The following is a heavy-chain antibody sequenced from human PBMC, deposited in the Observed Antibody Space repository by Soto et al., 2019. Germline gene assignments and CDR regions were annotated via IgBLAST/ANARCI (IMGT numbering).Heavy chain of an antibody. D-gene: IGHD2-21*01. CDR3: SRKVVGSTSRPDYWYFGL. CDR2: ISGGGDAT. J-gene: IGHJ2*01. CDR1: GFTFINYD. V-gene: IGHV3-23*01. Sequence: EVQLLESGGDSVQPGGSVRLSCAGSGFTFINYDMNWVRQAPGKGLEWVSTISGGGDATFFADSVRGRFTFSRDNSKNTVTLQMNSLGVDDTAVYYCSRKVVGSTSRPDYWYFGLWGRGTLVTVSS.